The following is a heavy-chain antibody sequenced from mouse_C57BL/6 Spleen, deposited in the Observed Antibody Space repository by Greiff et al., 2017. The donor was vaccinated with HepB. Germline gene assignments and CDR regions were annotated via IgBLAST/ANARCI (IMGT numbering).Heavy chain of an antibody. CDR2: IWRGGST. V-gene: IGHV2-5*01. D-gene: IGHD2-3*01. Sequence: VKVVESGPGLVQPSQSLSITCTVSGFSLTSYGVHWVRQSPGKGLAWLGVIWRGGSTDYNAAFMSRLSITKDNSKSQVFFKMNSLQADDTAIYYCAKNWVLYDGYYVAMDYWGQGTSVTVSS. CDR1: GFSLTSYG. J-gene: IGHJ4*01. CDR3: AKNWVLYDGYYVAMDY.